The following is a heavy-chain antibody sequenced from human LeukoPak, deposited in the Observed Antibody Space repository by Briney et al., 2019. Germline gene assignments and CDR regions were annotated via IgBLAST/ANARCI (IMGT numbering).Heavy chain of an antibody. D-gene: IGHD2-15*01. V-gene: IGHV4-39*07. CDR3: ARDQHGSGPVLDGFEN. CDR1: GDSISSSSYY. Sequence: SEPLSLTCTVSGDSISSSSYYWGWIRQPPGKGLERFGSLYYSGTTYYHPSRKSRVTISVDTSKNQYSLKLSSVTAADTDVYFCARDQHGSGPVLDGFENWGQGTMVTVSS. CDR2: LYYSGTT. J-gene: IGHJ3*02.